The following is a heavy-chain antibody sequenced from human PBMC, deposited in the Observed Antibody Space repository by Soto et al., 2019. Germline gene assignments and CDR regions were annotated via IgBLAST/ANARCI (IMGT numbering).Heavy chain of an antibody. J-gene: IGHJ5*02. V-gene: IGHV4-30-4*01. Sequence: QVQLQESGPGLVKPSQTLSLTCTVTGGSISSGDYYWRWIRQPPGKGLEWTGYIYYSGSTYYNPSLQSRVNISVDTSKHQFSLKLSSVTAADTAVYYCARSPYNWFDPLVQGTLVTVSS. CDR3: ARSPYNWFDP. CDR2: IYYSGST. CDR1: GGSISSGDYY.